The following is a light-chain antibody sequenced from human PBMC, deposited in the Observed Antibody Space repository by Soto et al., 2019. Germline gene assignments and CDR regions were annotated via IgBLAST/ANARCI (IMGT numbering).Light chain of an antibody. V-gene: IGKV1-39*01. J-gene: IGKJ1*01. Sequence: DIQMTQSPSTLSASVGDGVTITCRASQRISTWLAWYQHKPGKGPNXLIYTASNLESGVPSRFSGSGSGTDFTITISSLQPEDFETYFCQQSYSRPRTFGQGTKVDIK. CDR1: QRISTW. CDR2: TAS. CDR3: QQSYSRPRT.